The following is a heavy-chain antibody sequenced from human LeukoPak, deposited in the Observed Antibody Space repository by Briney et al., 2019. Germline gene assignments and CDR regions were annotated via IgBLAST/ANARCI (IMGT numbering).Heavy chain of an antibody. D-gene: IGHD3-10*01. Sequence: SETLSLTCAVYGGSFSGYYWSWIRQPPGKGLEWIGEINHSGSTNYNPSLKSRVTISVDTSKNQFSLRLSFVTAADTAVYYCARAWFGTNYFDYWGQGTLVTVSS. V-gene: IGHV4-34*01. CDR2: INHSGST. CDR1: GGSFSGYY. J-gene: IGHJ4*02. CDR3: ARAWFGTNYFDY.